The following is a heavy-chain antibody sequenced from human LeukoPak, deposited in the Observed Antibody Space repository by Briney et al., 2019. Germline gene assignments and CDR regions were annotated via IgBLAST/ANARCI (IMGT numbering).Heavy chain of an antibody. CDR1: GFNFTTSW. V-gene: IGHV5-51*01. CDR2: IYPGDSDT. D-gene: IGHD1-26*01. CDR3: ARQAVVGATKDYYYYGMDV. J-gene: IGHJ6*02. Sequence: GESLKISCKGSGFNFTTSWIGWVRQMPGKGLEWMGIIYPGDSDTRYSPSFQGQVTISADKSISTAYLQWSSLKASDTAMYYCARQAVVGATKDYYYYGMDVWGQGTTVTVSS.